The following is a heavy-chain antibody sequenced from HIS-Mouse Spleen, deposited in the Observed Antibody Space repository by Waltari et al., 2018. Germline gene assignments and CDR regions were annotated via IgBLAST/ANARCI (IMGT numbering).Heavy chain of an antibody. CDR3: YSSSSFDY. V-gene: IGHV4-34*01. D-gene: IGHD6-6*01. J-gene: IGHJ4*02. CDR1: GGSFSGYY. Sequence: QVQLQQWGAGLLKPSETLSLTCAVYGGSFSGYYWSSIRQPPGKGLEWIGEINHSGSTNSNPSLKSRVTISVDTSKNQFSLKLSSVTAADTCARAGYSSSSFDYWGQGTLVTVSS. CDR2: INHSGST.